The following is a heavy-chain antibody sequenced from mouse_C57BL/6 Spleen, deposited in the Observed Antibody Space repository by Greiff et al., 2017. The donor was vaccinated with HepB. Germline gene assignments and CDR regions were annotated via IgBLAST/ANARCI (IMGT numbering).Heavy chain of an antibody. CDR3: TRGYGSYGYFDY. Sequence: QVQLQQSGAELVRPGASVTLSCKASGYTFTDYEMHWVKQTPVHGLEWIGAIDPETGGTAYNQKFKGKAILTADKSSSTAYMELRSLTSEDSAVYYCTRGYGSYGYFDYWGQGTTLTVSS. CDR1: GYTFTDYE. V-gene: IGHV1-15*01. D-gene: IGHD1-1*02. J-gene: IGHJ2*01. CDR2: IDPETGGT.